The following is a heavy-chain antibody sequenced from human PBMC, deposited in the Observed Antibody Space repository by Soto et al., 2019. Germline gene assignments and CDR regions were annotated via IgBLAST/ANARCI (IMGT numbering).Heavy chain of an antibody. V-gene: IGHV3-23*01. CDR3: ANGYIGIAVAGTHSGPNYGMDV. CDR1: GFTFSSYA. D-gene: IGHD6-19*01. CDR2: ISGSGGST. J-gene: IGHJ6*02. Sequence: GGSLRLSCAASGFTFSSYAMSWVRQAPGKGLEWVSAISGSGGSTYYADSVKGRFTISRDNSKNTLYLQMNSLRAEDTAVYYCANGYIGIAVAGTHSGPNYGMDVWGQGTTVTVSS.